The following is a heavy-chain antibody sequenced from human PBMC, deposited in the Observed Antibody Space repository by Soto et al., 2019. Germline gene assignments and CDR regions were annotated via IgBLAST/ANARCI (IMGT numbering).Heavy chain of an antibody. J-gene: IGHJ4*02. CDR2: INAGNGNT. V-gene: IGHV1-3*01. Sequence: QVQLVQSGAEVKKPGASVKVSCKASGYTFTSYAMHWVRQAPGQRLEWMGWINAGNGNTKYSQKFQGRVTITRDTSASTAYMELSSLRYEDTAVYYCAGVVRYFDWLPHLPDYWGQGTLVTVSS. D-gene: IGHD3-9*01. CDR3: AGVVRYFDWLPHLPDY. CDR1: GYTFTSYA.